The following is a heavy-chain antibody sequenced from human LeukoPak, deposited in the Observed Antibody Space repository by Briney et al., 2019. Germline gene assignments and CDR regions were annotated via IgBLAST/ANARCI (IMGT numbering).Heavy chain of an antibody. CDR2: IRYDGSNK. CDR1: GFTFSSYG. J-gene: IGHJ4*02. Sequence: GGSLRLSCAASGFTFSSYGMHWVRQAPGKGLEWVAFIRYDGSNKYYADSVKGRFTISRDNSKSTLYLQMNSLRAEDTAVYYCAKDLFRIAARPYFDYWGQGTLVTVSS. D-gene: IGHD6-6*01. CDR3: AKDLFRIAARPYFDY. V-gene: IGHV3-30*02.